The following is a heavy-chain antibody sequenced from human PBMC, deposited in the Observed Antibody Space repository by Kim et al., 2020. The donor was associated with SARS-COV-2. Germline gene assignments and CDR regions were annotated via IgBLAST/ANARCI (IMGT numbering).Heavy chain of an antibody. Sequence: GESLKISCKGSGYSFTSYWIGWVRQMPGNGLEWMGIIYPGDSDTRYSPSFQGQVTISADKSISTAYLQWSSLKASDTAMYYCARHVSGYSGYANLRGIDYWGQGTLVTVSS. J-gene: IGHJ4*02. D-gene: IGHD5-12*01. CDR1: GYSFTSYW. CDR3: ARHVSGYSGYANLRGIDY. CDR2: IYPGDSDT. V-gene: IGHV5-51*01.